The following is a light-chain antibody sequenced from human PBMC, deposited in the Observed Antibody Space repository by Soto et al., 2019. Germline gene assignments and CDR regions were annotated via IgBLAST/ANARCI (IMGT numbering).Light chain of an antibody. CDR3: QSYYSSLSGLV. V-gene: IGLV1-40*01. Sequence: QSVLTQPPSVSRAPGQRVTISCTGSSSNIGTGYDVHWYQHLPGTAPKLLIYANNNRSSGVPDRFSGSKSGTSASLVITGRRAEDEAYYSCQSYYSSLSGLVVGGGTKLTVL. J-gene: IGLJ2*01. CDR1: SSNIGTGYD. CDR2: ANN.